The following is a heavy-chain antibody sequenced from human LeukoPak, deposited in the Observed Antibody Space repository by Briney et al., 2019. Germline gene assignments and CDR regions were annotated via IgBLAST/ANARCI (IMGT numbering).Heavy chain of an antibody. CDR2: ISSSSSTI. CDR1: GFTFSSYS. D-gene: IGHD2-2*01. CDR3: ARGDIVVVPAAFLFDY. J-gene: IGHJ4*02. V-gene: IGHV3-48*01. Sequence: PGGSLRLSCAASGFTFSSYSMNWVRQAPGKGLEWVSYISSSSSTIYYADSVKGRFHISRDNAKNSLYLQMNSLRAEDTAVYYCARGDIVVVPAAFLFDYWGQGTLVTVSS.